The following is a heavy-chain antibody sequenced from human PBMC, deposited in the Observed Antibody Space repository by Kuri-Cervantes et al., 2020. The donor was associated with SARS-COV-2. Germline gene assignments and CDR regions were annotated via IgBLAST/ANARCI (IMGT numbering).Heavy chain of an antibody. CDR3: ARDRINGFDI. Sequence: GESLKISCAASGFTFSNYWMHWVRQGPGKGLVWVSRINSDGSSTSYADSVKGRFTISRDNAKNTLYLQMNSLRAEDTAVYYCARDRINGFDIWGQGTMVTVSS. CDR1: GFTFSNYW. V-gene: IGHV3-74*01. J-gene: IGHJ3*02. D-gene: IGHD2-15*01. CDR2: INSDGSST.